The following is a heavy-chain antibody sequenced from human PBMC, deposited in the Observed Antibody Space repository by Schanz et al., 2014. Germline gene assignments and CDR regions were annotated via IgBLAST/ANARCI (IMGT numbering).Heavy chain of an antibody. D-gene: IGHD3-10*01. CDR3: ARANYRRKINFDY. CDR1: GFTLSSYA. CDR2: ISGSGGST. V-gene: IGHV3-23*04. Sequence: VQLVESGGGLVKPGGSLRLSCAASGFTLSSYAMHWVRQAPGKGLEWVSAISGSGGSTYYADSVKGRFTISRDNSKNTLYLQMNSLRAEDTAVYYCARANYRRKINFDYWGRGTLVTVSS. J-gene: IGHJ4*02.